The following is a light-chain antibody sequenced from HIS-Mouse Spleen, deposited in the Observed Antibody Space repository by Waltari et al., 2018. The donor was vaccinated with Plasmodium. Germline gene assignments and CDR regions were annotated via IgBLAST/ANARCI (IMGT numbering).Light chain of an antibody. CDR3: YSTDSSGNHRV. V-gene: IGLV3-10*01. J-gene: IGLJ3*02. CDR1: ALPKKY. Sequence: SYELTQPPSVSVSPGQTARITCSGDALPKKYAYWYQQKSGQAPLLVSYEDSKRPSGIPERFSGSSSGTMATLTISGAQVEDEADYYWYSTDSSGNHRVFGGGTKLTVL. CDR2: EDS.